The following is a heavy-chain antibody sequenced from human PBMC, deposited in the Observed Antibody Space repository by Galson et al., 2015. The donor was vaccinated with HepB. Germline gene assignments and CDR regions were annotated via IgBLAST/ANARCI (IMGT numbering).Heavy chain of an antibody. V-gene: IGHV6-1*01. CDR2: TYYRSKWIY. Sequence: CAISGDSVSSNYAVWNWIRQSPSRGLEWLGRTYYRSKWIYDYAESVKSRITITPDTSKNLVSLQLHSVIPEDAAVYYCAYGVDAWGQGTTVTVSS. J-gene: IGHJ6*02. CDR3: AYGVDA. CDR1: GDSVSSNYAV.